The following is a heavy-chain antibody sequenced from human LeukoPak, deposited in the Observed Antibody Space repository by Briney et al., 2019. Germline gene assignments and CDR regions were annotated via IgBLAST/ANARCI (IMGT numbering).Heavy chain of an antibody. CDR1: GGSISSGGYY. CDR2: IYHSGST. D-gene: IGHD3-3*01. CDR3: ARLRTLSFTIPAD. J-gene: IGHJ4*02. Sequence: SSQTLSLTCTVSGGSISSGGYYWSWIRQPPGKGLEWIGYIYHSGSTNYNPSLKSRVTISVDTSKNQFSLKLSSVTAADTAVYYCARLRTLSFTIPADWGQGTLVTVSS. V-gene: IGHV4-30-2*01.